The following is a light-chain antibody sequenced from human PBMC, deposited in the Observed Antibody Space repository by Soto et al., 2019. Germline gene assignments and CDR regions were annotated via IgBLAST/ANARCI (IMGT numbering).Light chain of an antibody. CDR1: QSVTTQ. Sequence: VLTQSPGTLSLSPGERATLSCRASQSVTTQLAWYQQKPGQAPRLIIHGASSRATGVPDRITGSGSGTDFTLSISRLEPEDFEVYYCQQYGGSTRTFGQGSKVDIK. CDR3: QQYGGSTRT. CDR2: GAS. J-gene: IGKJ1*01. V-gene: IGKV3-20*01.